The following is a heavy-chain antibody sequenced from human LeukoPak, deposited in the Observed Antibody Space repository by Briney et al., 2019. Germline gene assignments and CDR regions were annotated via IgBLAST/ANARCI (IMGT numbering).Heavy chain of an antibody. CDR2: IKQGGSEK. J-gene: IGHJ3*02. V-gene: IGHV3-7*01. D-gene: IGHD1-26*01. CDR1: GFTFSSYW. Sequence: GGSLRLSCTASGFTFSSYWMIWVRGAPGKGLVGVANIKQGGSEKYYVDSVRGRLTISRDDAKNSLYLQMNSLRAEDTAVYYCARDQGESYYRSSQAFDIWGQGTMVTASS. CDR3: ARDQGESYYRSSQAFDI.